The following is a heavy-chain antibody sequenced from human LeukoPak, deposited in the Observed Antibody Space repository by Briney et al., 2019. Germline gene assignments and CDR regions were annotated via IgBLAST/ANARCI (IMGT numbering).Heavy chain of an antibody. Sequence: GGSLRLSCAGSGFTLSSYAMSWVRQAPGKGLEWVSAISGSGGNTYYTDSVKGRFTISRDNSKNTLYLQMNSLRAEDTAVYYCVRDVVSWQLLVHWGQGTLVTVSS. CDR1: GFTLSSYA. V-gene: IGHV3-23*01. CDR3: VRDVVSWQLLVH. CDR2: ISGSGGNT. J-gene: IGHJ4*02. D-gene: IGHD1-26*01.